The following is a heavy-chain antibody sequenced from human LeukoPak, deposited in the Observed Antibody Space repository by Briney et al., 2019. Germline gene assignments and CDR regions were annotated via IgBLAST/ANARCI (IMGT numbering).Heavy chain of an antibody. J-gene: IGHJ4*02. D-gene: IGHD3-10*01. CDR1: GFTFGDYA. CDR3: TSSYYYGSGSSGETDY. V-gene: IGHV3-49*04. CDR2: IRSKAYGGTT. Sequence: GGSLRLSCTASGFTFGDYAMSWVRQAPGKGLEWVGFIRSKAYGGTTEYAASVKGRFTISRDDSKSIAYLQMNSLKTEDTAVYYCTSSYYYGSGSSGETDYWGQGTLVTVSS.